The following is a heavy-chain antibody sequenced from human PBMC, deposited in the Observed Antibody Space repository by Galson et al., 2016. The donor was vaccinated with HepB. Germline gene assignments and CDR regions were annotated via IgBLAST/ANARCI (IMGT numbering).Heavy chain of an antibody. J-gene: IGHJ5*02. D-gene: IGHD6-19*01. CDR3: ARGKRPRQWLITKWFDP. V-gene: IGHV4-34*01. CDR1: GGSLSNNF. Sequence: LSLTCSVYGGSLSNNFWSWLRQPPGKGLEWIGEIHHTGDTNHNSSLKSRVTMSVDTSKNQFSLKLNSVTAADTAVYYCARGKRPRQWLITKWFDPWGQGTPVPVSS. CDR2: IHHTGDT.